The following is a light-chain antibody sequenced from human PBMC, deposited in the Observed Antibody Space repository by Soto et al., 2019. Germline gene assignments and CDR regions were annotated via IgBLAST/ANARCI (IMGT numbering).Light chain of an antibody. CDR1: QSLLHSNGYNY. J-gene: IGKJ1*01. CDR3: MQALQSWT. Sequence: ILMTQSPLSLPVTPGEPASISCRSSQSLLHSNGYNYLDWYLQKPGQSPQLLIYLGSNRASGVPDRFSGSGSGTDFTLKISRVEAEDVGVYYCMQALQSWTFGQGTKVDIK. V-gene: IGKV2-28*01. CDR2: LGS.